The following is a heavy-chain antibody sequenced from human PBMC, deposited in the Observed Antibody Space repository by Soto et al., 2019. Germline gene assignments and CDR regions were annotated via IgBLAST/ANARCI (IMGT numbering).Heavy chain of an antibody. CDR2: IYYSGST. CDR1: GGSISSGGYY. D-gene: IGHD2-21*02. V-gene: IGHV4-31*03. CDR3: ASLAYCGGDCYSNAFDI. J-gene: IGHJ3*02. Sequence: SETLSLTCTVSGGSISSGGYYWSWIRQHPGKGLEWIGYIYYSGSTYYNPSLKTRVTISVDTSKNQFSLKLSSVTAADTAVYYCASLAYCGGDCYSNAFDIWGQGTMVTVSS.